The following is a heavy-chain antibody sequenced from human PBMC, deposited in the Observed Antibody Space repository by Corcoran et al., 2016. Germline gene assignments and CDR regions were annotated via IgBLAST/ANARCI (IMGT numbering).Heavy chain of an antibody. D-gene: IGHD6-13*01. J-gene: IGHJ4*02. CDR1: GFAFDTYW. CDR3: GRSSWNDY. V-gene: IGHV3-7*01. CDR2: IKGGENEK. Sequence: EVQLVESGGGLVQPGGSLRLSCAASGFAFDTYWMNWVRQAPGKGLEWVANIKGGENEKYYVDSVKGRFTCSRDNGKNLVYLQMNSLRAEDTAVYYCGRSSWNDYWGQGTLVTVSS.